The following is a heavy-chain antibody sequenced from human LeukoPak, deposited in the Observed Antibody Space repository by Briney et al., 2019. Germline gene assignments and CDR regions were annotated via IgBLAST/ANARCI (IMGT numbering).Heavy chain of an antibody. CDR1: GFTFNNYW. CDR3: ARDSIPGYDSSGYMVAFDL. Sequence: PGGSLRLSCAASGFTFNNYWITWVRQAPGKGLEWVANIKQDGSDKYYVDSVKGRFIISRDTAKNSLYLQMNSLRAEDTAVYYCARDSIPGYDSSGYMVAFDLWGQGTMVTVSS. CDR2: IKQDGSDK. D-gene: IGHD3-22*01. J-gene: IGHJ3*01. V-gene: IGHV3-7*05.